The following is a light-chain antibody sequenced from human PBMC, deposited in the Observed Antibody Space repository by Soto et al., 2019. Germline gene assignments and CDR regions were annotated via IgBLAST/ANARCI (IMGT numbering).Light chain of an antibody. CDR2: DVS. Sequence: QSALTQPASVSGSPGQSITISCTGTSSDVGGYNYVSWYQQYPGKAPKLMIYDVSNRPSGISNRFSGSKSGNTASLTISGLQAEDEADYYGSSYTSSSTLYVFGTGTQLTVL. CDR3: SSYTSSSTLYV. J-gene: IGLJ1*01. V-gene: IGLV2-14*01. CDR1: SSDVGGYNY.